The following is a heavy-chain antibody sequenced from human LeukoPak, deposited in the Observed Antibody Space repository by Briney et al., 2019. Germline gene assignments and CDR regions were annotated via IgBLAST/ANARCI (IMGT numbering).Heavy chain of an antibody. CDR3: TRGAIAAHFDY. CDR2: IYYSDIT. Sequence: SENLSLTCTVSGDSISSYYWSWIRQPPGKGLEWIGYIYYSDITNYNPSLQSRVTISVDTSKKQFSLKLTSVTAADTAVYYCTRGAIAAHFDYWGQGTLVTVSS. J-gene: IGHJ4*02. V-gene: IGHV4-59*01. CDR1: GDSISSYY. D-gene: IGHD6-25*01.